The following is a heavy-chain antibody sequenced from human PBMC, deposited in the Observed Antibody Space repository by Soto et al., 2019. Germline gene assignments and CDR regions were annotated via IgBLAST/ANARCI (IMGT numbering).Heavy chain of an antibody. CDR1: GYTFTGYY. V-gene: IGHV1-2*02. CDR3: ATQDDAFDF. CDR2: VNPNSGGT. Sequence: QVQLVQSEAEVEKPGASVKVSCNASGYTFTGYYMHWVRQAPGQGLEWMGWVNPNSGGTNYAQKFQGRVTMTRDTSIDTAYMELSRLRSDDTAVYYCATQDDAFDFWGQGTMVTVSS. J-gene: IGHJ3*01.